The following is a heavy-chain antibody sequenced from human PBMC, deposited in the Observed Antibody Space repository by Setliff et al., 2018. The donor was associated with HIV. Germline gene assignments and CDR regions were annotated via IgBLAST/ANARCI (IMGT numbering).Heavy chain of an antibody. CDR1: GFTFSNAW. CDR3: AVVVGGYAYSSSWYFHY. J-gene: IGHJ4*02. D-gene: IGHD6-13*01. CDR2: IKSKIDGETT. Sequence: GSLRLSCAASGFTFSNAWMSWVRQAPGKGLEWVGHIKSKIDGETTDYAAPVKGRITISRDDSKNTLSLQMNSLKTEDTAVYYCAVVVGGYAYSSSWYFHYWGQGTLVTVSS. V-gene: IGHV3-15*01.